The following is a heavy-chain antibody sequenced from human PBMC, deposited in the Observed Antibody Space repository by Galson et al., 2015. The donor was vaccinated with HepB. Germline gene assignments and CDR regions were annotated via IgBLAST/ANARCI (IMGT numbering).Heavy chain of an antibody. V-gene: IGHV1-46*01. Sequence: SVKVSCKASGYTFTSYYMHWVRQAPGQGLEWMGIINPSGGSTSYAQKFQGRVTMTRDTSTSTVYMELSSLRSEDTAVYYCARDLSIAVAGMGPWGQGTLVTVSS. J-gene: IGHJ5*02. D-gene: IGHD6-19*01. CDR2: INPSGGST. CDR1: GYTFTSYY. CDR3: ARDLSIAVAGMGP.